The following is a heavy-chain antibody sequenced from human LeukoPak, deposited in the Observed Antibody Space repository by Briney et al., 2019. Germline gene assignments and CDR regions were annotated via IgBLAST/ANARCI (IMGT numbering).Heavy chain of an antibody. CDR3: ARPGAGSVAPHYCYYGMDV. D-gene: IGHD6-19*01. CDR1: GYTFTSYG. Sequence: ASARVSCTASGYTFTSYGISWVRHAPGEGLEWMGWISAYNGNTNYAQKLQGRVTMTTDTSTSTAYMELRSLRSDDTAVYYCARPGAGSVAPHYCYYGMDVWGRGTTVTVSS. J-gene: IGHJ6*02. CDR2: ISAYNGNT. V-gene: IGHV1-18*01.